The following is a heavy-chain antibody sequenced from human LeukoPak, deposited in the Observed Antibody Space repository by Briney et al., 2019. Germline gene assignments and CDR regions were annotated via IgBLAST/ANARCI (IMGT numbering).Heavy chain of an antibody. CDR1: GFTFSSYS. D-gene: IGHD3-10*01. CDR2: ISSSSSYI. CDR3: ARSLWFGNYMDV. V-gene: IGHV3-21*01. Sequence: GGSLRLSCAASGFTFSSYSMNWVRQAPGKGLEWVSSISSSSSYIYYADSVKGRFTISRDNAKNSLYLQMNSLRAEDTAAYYCARSLWFGNYMDVWGKGTTVTISS. J-gene: IGHJ6*03.